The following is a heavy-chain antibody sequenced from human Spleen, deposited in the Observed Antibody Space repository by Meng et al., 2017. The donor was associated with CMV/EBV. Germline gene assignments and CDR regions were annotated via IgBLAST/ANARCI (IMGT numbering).Heavy chain of an antibody. V-gene: IGHV3-30*04. CDR1: GFTFSSLTKYA. CDR2: ISYDGRDK. J-gene: IGHJ4*02. D-gene: IGHD2-2*01. CDR3: GRAGIDQYCSSTSCYLGNY. Sequence: GESLKISCAASGFTFSSLTKYAMHWVRQAPGKGLEWVTYISYDGRDKYYADSVKGRFTISRDNAKNSLYLQMNSLRAEDTAVYYCGRAGIDQYCSSTSCYLGNYWGQGTLVTVSS.